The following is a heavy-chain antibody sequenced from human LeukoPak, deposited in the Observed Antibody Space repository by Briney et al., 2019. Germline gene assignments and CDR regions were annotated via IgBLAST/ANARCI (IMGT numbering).Heavy chain of an antibody. CDR1: GFTFSSYE. V-gene: IGHV3-48*03. Sequence: GGSLRLSCAASGFTFSSYEMNWVRQAPGKGLEWVSYISSSGSTIYYADSVKGRFTISRDNAKNSLYPQMNSLRADDTAVYYCARTRYGDYPRTNSDYWGQGTLVSVSS. CDR2: ISSSGSTI. J-gene: IGHJ4*02. D-gene: IGHD4-17*01. CDR3: ARTRYGDYPRTNSDY.